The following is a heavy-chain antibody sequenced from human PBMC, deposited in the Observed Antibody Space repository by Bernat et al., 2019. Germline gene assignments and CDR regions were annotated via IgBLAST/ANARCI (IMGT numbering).Heavy chain of an antibody. CDR3: ARAIPSSLINY. V-gene: IGHV3-21*01. J-gene: IGHJ4*02. D-gene: IGHD2-2*01. CDR1: GFTFDTYT. CDR2: ISPDSRFI. Sequence: EVQLVESGGGLVKAGGSLRLSCAASGFTFDTYTMNWVRQAPGKGLEWVSSISPDSRFIFYADSVEGRFTISRDNTKNSLYLQMSSLRAEDTAVYYCARAIPSSLINYWGQGTLVTVSS.